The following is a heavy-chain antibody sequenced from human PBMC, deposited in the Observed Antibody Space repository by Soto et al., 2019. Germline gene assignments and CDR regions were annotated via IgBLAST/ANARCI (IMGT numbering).Heavy chain of an antibody. CDR2: VIPMLETT. V-gene: IGHV1-69*08. Sequence: QVLLVQSGAEVKPPGSSVKVSCKASGGSFSRYTFSWVRQAPGQGLEWLGRVIPMLETTNYAQKFQGRVTMTADKSTNPAHMELSTLQSEDSALYFCAGGYEKSAAVFDYWGQGTLVTVSS. CDR3: AGGYEKSAAVFDY. D-gene: IGHD3-16*01. J-gene: IGHJ4*02. CDR1: GGSFSRYT.